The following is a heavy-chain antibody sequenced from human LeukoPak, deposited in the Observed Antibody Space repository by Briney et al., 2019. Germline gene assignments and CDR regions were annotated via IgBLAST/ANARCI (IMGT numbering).Heavy chain of an antibody. V-gene: IGHV3-21*01. J-gene: IGHJ3*02. CDR2: ISRGSTYI. CDR3: ARRVASANDAFDI. D-gene: IGHD6-13*01. CDR1: GFIFASSA. Sequence: GGSLRLSCAASGFIFASSAVNWVRQAPGEGLEWVSSISRGSTYICYGDSVKGRFTISRDNAKNSLYLQMNSLRAEDTAVYYCARRVASANDAFDIWGQGTMVTVSS.